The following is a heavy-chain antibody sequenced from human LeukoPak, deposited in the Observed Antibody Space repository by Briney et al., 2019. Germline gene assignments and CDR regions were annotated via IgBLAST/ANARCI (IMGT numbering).Heavy chain of an antibody. CDR3: ARDEGGYCTNGVCLPRNY. CDR1: GYTFTSYG. J-gene: IGHJ4*02. D-gene: IGHD2-8*01. V-gene: IGHV1-18*01. CDR2: ISAYNGNT. Sequence: ASAKVSCKASGYTFTSYGISWVRQAPGQGLEWMGWISAYNGNTNYAQKLQGRVTMTTDTSTSTAYMGLRSLRSDDTAVYYCARDEGGYCTNGVCLPRNYWGQGTLATVSS.